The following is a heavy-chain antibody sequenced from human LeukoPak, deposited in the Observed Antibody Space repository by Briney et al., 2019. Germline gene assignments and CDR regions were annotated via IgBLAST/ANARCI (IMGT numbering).Heavy chain of an antibody. Sequence: SETLSLTCAVYGGSFSGYYWSWIRQPAGKGLEWIGRIYTSGSTNYNPSLKSRVAMSVDTSKNQFSLKLSSVTAADTAVYYCARDSGTTGEVKFDPWGQGTLVTVSS. CDR2: IYTSGST. J-gene: IGHJ5*02. D-gene: IGHD3-10*01. CDR1: GGSFSGYY. V-gene: IGHV4-4*07. CDR3: ARDSGTTGEVKFDP.